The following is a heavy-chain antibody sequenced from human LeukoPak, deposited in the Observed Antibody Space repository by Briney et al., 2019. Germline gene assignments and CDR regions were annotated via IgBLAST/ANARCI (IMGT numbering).Heavy chain of an antibody. Sequence: PSETLSLTCTVSGGSISFYYWSWIRQPPGKGLEWIGYIYYSGSTNYNPSLKSRVTISVDTSKNQFSLKLSSVTAGDTAVYYCASRLRYFDGLAFDIWGQGTMVTVSS. CDR3: ASRLRYFDGLAFDI. CDR1: GGSISFYY. J-gene: IGHJ3*02. D-gene: IGHD3-9*01. CDR2: IYYSGST. V-gene: IGHV4-59*01.